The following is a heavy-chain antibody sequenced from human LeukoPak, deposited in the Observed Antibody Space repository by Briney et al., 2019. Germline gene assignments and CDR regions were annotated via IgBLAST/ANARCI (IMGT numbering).Heavy chain of an antibody. Sequence: SETLSLTCAVSGYSISSGYYWGWIRQPPGKGLEWIGSIYHSGSTYYNPYLKSRVTISVDTSKNQFSLKLSSVTAADTAVYYCARRIPLVGATGGYYFDYWGQGTLVTVSS. CDR2: IYHSGST. D-gene: IGHD1-26*01. J-gene: IGHJ4*02. CDR3: ARRIPLVGATGGYYFDY. V-gene: IGHV4-38-2*01. CDR1: GYSISSGYY.